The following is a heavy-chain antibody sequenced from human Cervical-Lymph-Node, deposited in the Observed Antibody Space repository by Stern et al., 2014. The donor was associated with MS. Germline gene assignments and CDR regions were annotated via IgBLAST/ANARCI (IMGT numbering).Heavy chain of an antibody. CDR2: INTKTADP. V-gene: IGHV7-4-1*02. Sequence: VQLVESGSEVKKPGASVKVSCKASGYTFSSYAMNWVRQAPGQGPEWMGWINTKTADPTYAQGFTGRFVFSLDTSVSTAYLEITRLEADDTAVYFCARGSKTIPFGHWGQGTLVTVSS. CDR3: ARGSKTIPFGH. CDR1: GYTFSSYA. J-gene: IGHJ4*02. D-gene: IGHD3-16*01.